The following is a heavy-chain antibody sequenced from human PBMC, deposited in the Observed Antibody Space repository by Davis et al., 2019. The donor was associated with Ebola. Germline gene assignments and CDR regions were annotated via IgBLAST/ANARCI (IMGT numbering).Heavy chain of an antibody. CDR1: GFTFSSYG. CDR3: AKVSGGYKSPFDY. Sequence: PGGSLRLSCAASGFTFSSYGMHWVRQAPGKGLEWVAVISYDGSNKYYADSVKGRFTISRDNSKNTLYLQMNSLRAEDTAVYYCAKVSGGYKSPFDYWGQGTLVAVSS. V-gene: IGHV3-30*18. CDR2: ISYDGSNK. J-gene: IGHJ4*02. D-gene: IGHD5-24*01.